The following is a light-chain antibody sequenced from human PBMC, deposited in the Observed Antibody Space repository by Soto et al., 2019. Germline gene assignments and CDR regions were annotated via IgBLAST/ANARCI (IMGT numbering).Light chain of an antibody. CDR2: EGT. CDR3: CSYAAGSTVV. Sequence: QSVLTQPASVSGSPGQSITISCTGTSSDVGSYDLVSWYQQHPGKAPKLMIYEGTQRPSGVSNRFSGSKSGDTASLTISGLQAEDEADYYCCSYAAGSTVVFGGGTKLTVL. V-gene: IGLV2-23*01. CDR1: SSDVGSYDL. J-gene: IGLJ2*01.